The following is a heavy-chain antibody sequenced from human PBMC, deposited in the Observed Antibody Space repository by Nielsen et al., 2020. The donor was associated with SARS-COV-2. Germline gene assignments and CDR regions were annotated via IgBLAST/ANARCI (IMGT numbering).Heavy chain of an antibody. V-gene: IGHV3-15*01. CDR1: GLSVTDAW. D-gene: IGHD3-3*01. CDR3: TTDRGVAIRPLLDS. J-gene: IGHJ4*02. CDR2: IKSKSDGGTT. Sequence: GGSLRLSCTLFGLSVTDAWMGWVRRAPGRGLEWIGRIKSKSDGGTTDYAAPIRDRVFVSRDESTNTVFLQMSSLMAEDTAVYYCTTDRGVAIRPLLDSWGQGTRVTVSS.